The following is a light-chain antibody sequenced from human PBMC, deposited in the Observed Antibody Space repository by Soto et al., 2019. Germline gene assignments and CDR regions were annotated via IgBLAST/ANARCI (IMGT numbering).Light chain of an antibody. CDR2: GAS. V-gene: IGKV1-17*03. CDR3: LQYYSHPLT. CDR1: QGITAS. J-gene: IGKJ4*01. Sequence: DIQMTQSPSAMSASLGDRVTITCRASQGITASLAWFQQKPGKAPKRLIYGASTLQSGVPSRFTGSGSGTEFTLTISSLQHEDFATYFCLQYYSHPLTFGGGPKVDI.